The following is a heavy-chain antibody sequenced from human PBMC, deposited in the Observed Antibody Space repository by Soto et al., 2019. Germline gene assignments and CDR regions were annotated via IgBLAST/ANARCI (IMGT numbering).Heavy chain of an antibody. V-gene: IGHV1-8*01. Sequence: QVQLVQSGAEVKKPGASVKVSCKASGYTFTSYDINWVRQTTGQGLEWMGWMNPNSGNTGYAQKFQGRVTMTRNTSISTAYMELSSLRSEDTAVYYCASTSTHYYYYGMDVWGQGTTVTVSS. D-gene: IGHD2-2*01. J-gene: IGHJ6*02. CDR1: GYTFTSYD. CDR3: ASTSTHYYYYGMDV. CDR2: MNPNSGNT.